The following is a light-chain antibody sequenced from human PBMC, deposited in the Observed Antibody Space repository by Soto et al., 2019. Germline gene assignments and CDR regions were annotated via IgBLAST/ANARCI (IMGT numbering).Light chain of an antibody. Sequence: EIVSTQSPGTLSLSPGERVTLSCRASQSVRSSYLAWYQQKPGQAPRLLIYGASSRATGIPDRFSGSGSGTDFTLTINRLEPEDFAVYYCQQYGSSPTFGQGTKVDIK. J-gene: IGKJ1*01. CDR2: GAS. CDR3: QQYGSSPT. V-gene: IGKV3-20*01. CDR1: QSVRSSY.